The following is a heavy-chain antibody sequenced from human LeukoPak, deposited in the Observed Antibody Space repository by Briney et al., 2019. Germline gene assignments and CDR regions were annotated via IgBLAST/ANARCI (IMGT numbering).Heavy chain of an antibody. CDR1: GFTFILYW. D-gene: IGHD3-3*01. Sequence: GGSLRLSCAASGFTFILYWMSWVRQAPGKGLEWVVNIREDGGEKYYVDSVKGRFTISRDNTKNSLYLQMNSLRAEDTAVYYGARGRVLEYWGQGTLVTVSS. CDR3: ARGRVLEY. J-gene: IGHJ4*02. V-gene: IGHV3-7*01. CDR2: IREDGGEK.